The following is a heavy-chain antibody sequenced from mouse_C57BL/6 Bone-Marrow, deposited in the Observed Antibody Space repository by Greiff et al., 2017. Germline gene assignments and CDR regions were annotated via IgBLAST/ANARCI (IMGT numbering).Heavy chain of an antibody. V-gene: IGHV14-2*01. CDR1: GFNIKDYY. D-gene: IGHD2-3*01. J-gene: IGHJ1*03. Sequence: EVQLQQSGAELVKPGASVKLSCTASGFNIKDYYMHWVKQRTEQGLEWIGRIDPEDGETKYAPKFQGKATITADTSSNTAYLQLSSLTSDDTAVYYCARPIDDDYYVRWYFDVWGTGTTITVTS. CDR3: ARPIDDDYYVRWYFDV. CDR2: IDPEDGET.